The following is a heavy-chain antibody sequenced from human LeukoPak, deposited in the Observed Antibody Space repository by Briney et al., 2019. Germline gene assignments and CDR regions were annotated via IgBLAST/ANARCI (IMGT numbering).Heavy chain of an antibody. CDR1: GGPISSYY. V-gene: IGHV4-59*01. Sequence: PSETLSLTCTVSGGPISSYYWSWIRQPPGKGLEWIGYIYYTGRTNYSPSLKSRVTMSIDTSKSQISLKLTSVSAADTAVYYCARIYGSRSYIPDWGQGTLVTVSS. CDR3: ARIYGSRSYIPD. D-gene: IGHD3-10*01. J-gene: IGHJ4*02. CDR2: IYYTGRT.